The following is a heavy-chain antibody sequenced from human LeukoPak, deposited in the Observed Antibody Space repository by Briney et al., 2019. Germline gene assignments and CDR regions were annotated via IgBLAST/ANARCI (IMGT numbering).Heavy chain of an antibody. CDR3: AKPARTDAFDI. V-gene: IGHV3-23*01. CDR2: ISGSGGNT. D-gene: IGHD1-14*01. Sequence: GGSLRLSCAASGFTFNNYAMNWVRQAPGKGLEWVSSISGSGGNTYYADSVKGRFTISRDNSRNTLYLQMNSLRAEDTAVYYCAKPARTDAFDIWGQGTMITVSS. CDR1: GFTFNNYA. J-gene: IGHJ3*02.